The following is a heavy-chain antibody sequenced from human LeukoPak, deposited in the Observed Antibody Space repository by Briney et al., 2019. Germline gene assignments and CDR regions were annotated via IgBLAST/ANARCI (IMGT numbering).Heavy chain of an antibody. V-gene: IGHV1-46*01. Sequence: ASVKVSCKASGYTFTSYYMHWVRQAPGQGLEWMGIINPSGGSTSYAQKFQGRVTMTRDTSTSTVYVELSSLRSEDTAVYYCASEGGGNDAFDFWGQGTMVTVSS. J-gene: IGHJ3*01. CDR1: GYTFTSYY. CDR2: INPSGGST. CDR3: ASEGGGNDAFDF. D-gene: IGHD2-15*01.